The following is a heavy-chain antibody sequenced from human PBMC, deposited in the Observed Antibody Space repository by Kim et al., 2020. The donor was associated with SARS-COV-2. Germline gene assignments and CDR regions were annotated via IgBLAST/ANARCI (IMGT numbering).Heavy chain of an antibody. CDR1: GGSFSGYY. CDR3: ARARRGSYGSRNAFDI. V-gene: IGHV4-34*01. Sequence: SETLSLTCAVYGGSFSGYYWSWIRQPPGKGLEWIGEINHSGSTNYNPSLKSRVTISVDTSKNQFSLKLSSVTAADTAVYYCARARRGSYGSRNAFDIWG. J-gene: IGHJ3*02. D-gene: IGHD1-26*01. CDR2: INHSGST.